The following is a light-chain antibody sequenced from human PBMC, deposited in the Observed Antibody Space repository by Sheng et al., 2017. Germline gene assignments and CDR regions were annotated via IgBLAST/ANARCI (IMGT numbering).Light chain of an antibody. CDR3: QVWAADSDHLVV. J-gene: IGLJ2*01. CDR1: NIASRS. Sequence: SYVLTQPPSMSVAPGQTARLTCGGSNIASRSVQWYQQKPGQAPVLVVHDDTDRPSGIPERFSASNSGNTATLTISRVEAGDEADYYCQVWAADSDHLVVFGGGTKLTVL. V-gene: IGLV3-21*02. CDR2: DDT.